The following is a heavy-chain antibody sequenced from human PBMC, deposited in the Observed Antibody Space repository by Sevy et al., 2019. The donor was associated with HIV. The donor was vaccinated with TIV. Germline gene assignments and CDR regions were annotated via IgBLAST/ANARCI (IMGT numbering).Heavy chain of an antibody. J-gene: IGHJ3*02. V-gene: IGHV3-21*01. D-gene: IGHD3-16*02. CDR2: ISSSSYI. Sequence: GGSLRLSCAASGFTFSSYSMNWVRQAPGKGLEWVSSISSSSYIYYADSVKGRFTISRDNAKNSLYLQMNSLRAEDTAVYYCARDGAFYDYVWGSYRRDAFDIWGQGTMVTVSS. CDR3: ARDGAFYDYVWGSYRRDAFDI. CDR1: GFTFSSYS.